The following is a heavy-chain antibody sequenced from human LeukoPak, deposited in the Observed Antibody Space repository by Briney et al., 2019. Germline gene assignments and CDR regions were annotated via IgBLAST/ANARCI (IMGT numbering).Heavy chain of an antibody. CDR1: GDSITSGGYY. Sequence: PSQTLSLTCTVSGDSITSGGYYWSWVRQHPGQGLEWIGYIYYSGSTYYNPSLKSRVTISVDTSKNQFSLKLSSVTAADTAVYYCASHAMIVVVWGQGTLVTVSS. CDR2: IYYSGST. J-gene: IGHJ4*02. CDR3: ASHAMIVVV. D-gene: IGHD3-22*01. V-gene: IGHV4-31*03.